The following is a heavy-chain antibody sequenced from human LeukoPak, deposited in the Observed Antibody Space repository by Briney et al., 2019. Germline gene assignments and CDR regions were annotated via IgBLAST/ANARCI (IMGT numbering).Heavy chain of an antibody. CDR3: AVRYYYDSSGYYPFDY. V-gene: IGHV1-8*03. CDR2: MNPNSGNT. D-gene: IGHD3-22*01. Sequence: GASVKVSCKASGYTFTSYDINWVRQATGQGLEWMGWMNPNSGNTGYAQKFQGRVTITRNTSISTAYMELSSLRSEDPAVYYCAVRYYYDSSGYYPFDYWGQGTLVTVSP. J-gene: IGHJ4*02. CDR1: GYTFTSYD.